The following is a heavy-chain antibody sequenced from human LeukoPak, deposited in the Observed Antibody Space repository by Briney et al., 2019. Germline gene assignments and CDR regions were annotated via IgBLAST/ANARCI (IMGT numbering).Heavy chain of an antibody. CDR1: GFTVSSNY. D-gene: IGHD5-12*01. CDR3: ARHHGGYSGYGYRAAFDY. V-gene: IGHV3-53*01. Sequence: GGSLRLSCAASGFTVSSNYMSWVRQAPGKGLEWVSVIYSGGSTYYADSVKGRFTISRDNSKNTLYLQMNSLRAEDTAVYYCARHHGGYSGYGYRAAFDYWGQGTLVTVSS. CDR2: IYSGGST. J-gene: IGHJ4*02.